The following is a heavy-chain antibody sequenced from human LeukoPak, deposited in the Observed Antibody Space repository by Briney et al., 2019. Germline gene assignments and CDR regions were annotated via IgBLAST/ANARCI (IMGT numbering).Heavy chain of an antibody. D-gene: IGHD3-22*01. CDR2: ISGSGGST. CDR3: AKPATYYYDSSGSRAADH. V-gene: IGHV3-23*01. CDR1: GFTFSSYA. J-gene: IGHJ4*02. Sequence: TGGSLRLSCAASGFTFSSYAMSWVRQAPGKGLEWVSAISGSGGSTYYADSVKGRFTISRDNSKNTLYLQMNSLRAEDTAVYYCAKPATYYYDSSGSRAADHWGQGTLVTVSS.